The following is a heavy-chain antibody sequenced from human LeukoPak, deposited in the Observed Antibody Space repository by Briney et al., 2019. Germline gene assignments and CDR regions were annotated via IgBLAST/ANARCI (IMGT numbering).Heavy chain of an antibody. J-gene: IGHJ3*02. CDR3: TTRYGGTLDAFDI. CDR2: IKSKIDGGTT. CDR1: GFTFTNAW. V-gene: IGHV3-15*01. Sequence: GGSLRLSCAASGFTFTNAWMSWVRQAPGKGLEWVGRIKSKIDGGTTNYAAPVKGRFTISRDDSKNTLYLQMNSLKTEDTAVYYCTTRYGGTLDAFDIWGQGTMVTVSS. D-gene: IGHD4-23*01.